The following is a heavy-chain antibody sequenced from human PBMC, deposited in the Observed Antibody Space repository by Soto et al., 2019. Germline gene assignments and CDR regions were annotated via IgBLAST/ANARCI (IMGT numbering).Heavy chain of an antibody. CDR1: GFTFSSYE. D-gene: IGHD3-22*01. V-gene: IGHV3-48*03. CDR2: ISSSGSTI. CDR3: AREQYSYDSSGYYFNWFDP. J-gene: IGHJ5*02. Sequence: EVQLVESGGGLVQPGGSLRLSCAASGFTFSSYEMNWVRQAPGKGLEWVSYISSSGSTIYYADSVKGRFTISRDNAKNSLYLQMNSLRAEDTAVYYCAREQYSYDSSGYYFNWFDPWGQGTLVTVSS.